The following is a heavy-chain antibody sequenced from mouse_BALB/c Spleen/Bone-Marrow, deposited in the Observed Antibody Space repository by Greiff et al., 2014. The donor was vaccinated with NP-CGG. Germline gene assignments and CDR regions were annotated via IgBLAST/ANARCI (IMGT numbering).Heavy chain of an antibody. CDR3: ARWLLGYAMDY. D-gene: IGHD2-3*01. Sequence: VQLQQSGAELVKPGASVKLSRKASGYTFTSYWMHWVKQRPGQGLEWIGEIDPSDSYTNYNQKFKGKATLTVDKSSSTAYMQLSSLTPEDSAVYYCARWLLGYAMDYWGQGTSVTVSS. CDR1: GYTFTSYW. CDR2: IDPSDSYT. J-gene: IGHJ4*01. V-gene: IGHV1-69*02.